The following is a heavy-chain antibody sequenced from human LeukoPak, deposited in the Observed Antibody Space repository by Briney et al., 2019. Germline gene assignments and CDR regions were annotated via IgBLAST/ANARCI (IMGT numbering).Heavy chain of an antibody. CDR3: ARVGYYYGSGSYYNWFDP. J-gene: IGHJ5*02. D-gene: IGHD3-10*01. V-gene: IGHV4-59*01. CDR1: GGSLSSYY. Sequence: SETLSLTCTVSGGSLSSYYWSWIRQPPGKGLEWIGYIYYSGSTNYNPSLKSRVSISVDTSKNQFSLKLSSVTAADTAVYYCARVGYYYGSGSYYNWFDPWGQGTLVTVSS. CDR2: IYYSGST.